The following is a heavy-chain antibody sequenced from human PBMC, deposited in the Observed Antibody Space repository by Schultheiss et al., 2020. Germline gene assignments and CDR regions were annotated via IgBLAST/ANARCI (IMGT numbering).Heavy chain of an antibody. Sequence: GGSLRLSCKGSGYSFTSYWIGWVRQMPGKGLEWMGIIYPGDSDTRYSPSFQGQVTISADKSISTAYLQWNSLKASDTAIYYCAKGGAGSYYFEYFDYWGQGTLVTVSS. V-gene: IGHV5-51*01. CDR2: IYPGDSDT. CDR3: AKGGAGSYYFEYFDY. CDR1: GYSFTSYW. J-gene: IGHJ4*02. D-gene: IGHD1-26*01.